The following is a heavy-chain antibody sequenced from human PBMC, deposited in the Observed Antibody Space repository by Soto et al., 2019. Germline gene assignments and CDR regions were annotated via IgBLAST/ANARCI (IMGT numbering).Heavy chain of an antibody. CDR3: ARSLWSPYFYYGLDV. CDR1: GFPLSRFW. V-gene: IGHV3-74*01. CDR2: INIGGNIT. J-gene: IGHJ6*02. Sequence: QLVESGGASVQPGGSLKLSCTASGFPLSRFWMYWVRQVPGKGLGWVSHINIGGNITPYADSVRGRFTISRDNSKNTLYLDMHSLTSDDTAVYFCARSLWSPYFYYGLDVWGHGTTVTVSS. D-gene: IGHD2-21*01.